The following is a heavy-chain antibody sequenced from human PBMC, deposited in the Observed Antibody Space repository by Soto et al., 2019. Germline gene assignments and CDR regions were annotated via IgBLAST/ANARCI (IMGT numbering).Heavy chain of an antibody. Sequence: SETLSLTCTVSGSSLSGHYWSWMRQPPGKGLECIGYIYYGGSTNYNPSLKSRVTISVDTSKTQFSLELSSVTAADTAVYYCAKVSGSHSSSWPPADYWGQGTLVTVS. V-gene: IGHV4-59*08. CDR3: AKVSGSHSSSWPPADY. CDR1: GSSLSGHY. J-gene: IGHJ4*02. CDR2: IYYGGST. D-gene: IGHD6-13*01.